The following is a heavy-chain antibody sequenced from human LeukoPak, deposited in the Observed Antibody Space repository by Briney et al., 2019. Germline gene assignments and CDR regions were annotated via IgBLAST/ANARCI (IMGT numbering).Heavy chain of an antibody. Sequence: GGSLRLSCAASGFTFSSYGMHWVRQAPGKGLEWVAVIWYDGSNKYYADSVKGRFTISRDDSKNTLYLQMNSLKTEDTAVYYCTTENGGNDYWGQGTLVTVSS. CDR2: IWYDGSNK. CDR3: TTENGGNDY. CDR1: GFTFSSYG. D-gene: IGHD4-23*01. V-gene: IGHV3-33*01. J-gene: IGHJ4*02.